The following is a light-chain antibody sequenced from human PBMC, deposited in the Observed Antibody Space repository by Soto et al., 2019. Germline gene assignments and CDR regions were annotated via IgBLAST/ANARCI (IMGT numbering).Light chain of an antibody. CDR2: DAS. Sequence: DIHLTQSPSSLSASVGDRVTISCRATQGIGTYLTWYQQKPGRAPNLLIYDASTLQTGAPSRFSGRASATDFTLTISSLQPEDVGTFFCQQTYRTTPWTFGQGTRVEI. CDR3: QQTYRTTPWT. J-gene: IGKJ1*01. CDR1: QGIGTY. V-gene: IGKV1-39*01.